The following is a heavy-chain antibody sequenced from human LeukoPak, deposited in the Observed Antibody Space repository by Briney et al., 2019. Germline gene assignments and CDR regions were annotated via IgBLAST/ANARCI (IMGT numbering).Heavy chain of an antibody. CDR3: ARENYASGSYGDY. Sequence: GGSLRLSCAASGFTFSSYSMNWVRQAPGKGLEWVSYISSGTSTIYYADSVKGRFTISRDNAKNSLYLQMTSLRAEDTAVYYCARENYASGSYGDYWGQGTLVTVSS. D-gene: IGHD3-10*01. CDR1: GFTFSSYS. J-gene: IGHJ4*02. CDR2: ISSGTSTI. V-gene: IGHV3-48*01.